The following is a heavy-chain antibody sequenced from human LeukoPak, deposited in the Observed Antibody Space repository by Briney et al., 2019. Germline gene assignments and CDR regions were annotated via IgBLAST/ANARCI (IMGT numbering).Heavy chain of an antibody. CDR2: ISKNSGNI. Sequence: PGGSLRLSCAASGFTFDDYAMHWVRQAPGKGLEWVSGISKNSGNIGYADSVKGRFTISRDNAKNSLYLQMNSLRTEDMALYYCARLRQDGYDNWGQGTMVTVSS. CDR3: ARLRQDGYDN. V-gene: IGHV3-9*03. J-gene: IGHJ3*02. CDR1: GFTFDDYA. D-gene: IGHD4-17*01.